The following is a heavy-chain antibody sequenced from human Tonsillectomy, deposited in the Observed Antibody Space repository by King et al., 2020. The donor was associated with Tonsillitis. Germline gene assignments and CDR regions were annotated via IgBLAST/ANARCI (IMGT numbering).Heavy chain of an antibody. CDR1: GFIFSSSW. D-gene: IGHD3-22*01. CDR3: ARDLHYYDSSGYYDAFDI. V-gene: IGHV3-7*03. J-gene: IGHJ3*02. Sequence: VQLVESGGGLAQPGGSLTLSCVASGFIFSSSWMTWVRQAPGKGLEWVANLKEDGSEKYYVDSVKGRFTISRDNGKNSLYLQMNSLRAEDTAVYYCARDLHYYDSSGYYDAFDIWGQGTMVTVSS. CDR2: LKEDGSEK.